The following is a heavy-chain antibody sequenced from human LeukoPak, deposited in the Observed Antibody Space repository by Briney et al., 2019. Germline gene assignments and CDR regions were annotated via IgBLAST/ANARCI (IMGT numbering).Heavy chain of an antibody. CDR3: ARARFGELLPTLYYYYYMDV. D-gene: IGHD3-10*01. J-gene: IGHJ6*03. CDR2: IYYSGST. CDR1: GGSISSSSYY. V-gene: IGHV4-39*07. Sequence: SETLSLTCTVSGGSISSSSYYWGWIRQPPGKGLEWIGSIYYSGSTYYNPSLKSRVTISVDTSKNQFSLKLSSVTAADTAVYYCARARFGELLPTLYYYYYMDVWGKGTTVTVSS.